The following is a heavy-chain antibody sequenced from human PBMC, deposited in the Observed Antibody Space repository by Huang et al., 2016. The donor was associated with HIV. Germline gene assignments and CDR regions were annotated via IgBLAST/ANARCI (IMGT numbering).Heavy chain of an antibody. Sequence: QLQLQESGPGLVKPSETLSLTCTVSGGSIRSDNYYWGWIRPPPGKGLEWIGSSYYSGSTYYNPSLKSRVTITVDTSKNQFSLKMRSGTAADTAVYYCARLPGSITMIRGVITDPYWGQGTLVTVSS. CDR3: ARLPGSITMIRGVITDPY. CDR2: SYYSGST. J-gene: IGHJ4*02. V-gene: IGHV4-39*01. CDR1: GGSIRSDNYY. D-gene: IGHD3-10*01.